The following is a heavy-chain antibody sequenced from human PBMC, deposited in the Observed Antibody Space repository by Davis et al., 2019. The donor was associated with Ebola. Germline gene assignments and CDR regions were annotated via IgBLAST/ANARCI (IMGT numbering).Heavy chain of an antibody. V-gene: IGHV4-59*01. CDR1: GGSISSYY. J-gene: IGHJ5*02. CDR3: ARRKAAAGSNWFDP. CDR2: IYYSGST. Sequence: SETLSLTCTVSGGSISSYYWSWIRQPPGKGLEWIGYIYYSGSTYYNPSLKSRVTISVDTSKNQFSLKLSSVTAADTAVHYCARRKAAAGSNWFDPWGQGTLVTVSS. D-gene: IGHD6-13*01.